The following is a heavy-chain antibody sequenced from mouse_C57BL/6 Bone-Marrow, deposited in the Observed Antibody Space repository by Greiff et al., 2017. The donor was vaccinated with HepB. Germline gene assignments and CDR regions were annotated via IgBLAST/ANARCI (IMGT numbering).Heavy chain of an antibody. CDR2: IDPETGGT. Sequence: VHLVESGAELVRPGASVTLSCKASGYTFTDYEMHWVKQTPVHGLEWIGAIDPETGGTAYNQKFKGKAILTADKSSSTAYMELRSLTSEDSAVYYCTRVWDPAWFAYWGQGTLVTVSA. D-gene: IGHD4-1*01. V-gene: IGHV1-15*01. J-gene: IGHJ3*01. CDR1: GYTFTDYE. CDR3: TRVWDPAWFAY.